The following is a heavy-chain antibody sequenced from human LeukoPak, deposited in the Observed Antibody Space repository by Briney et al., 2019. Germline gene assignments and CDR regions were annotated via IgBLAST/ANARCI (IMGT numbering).Heavy chain of an antibody. V-gene: IGHV3-7*01. J-gene: IGHJ4*02. CDR3: ARAHTGYSSGWYGVGY. CDR1: GFTFSSYW. D-gene: IGHD6-19*01. Sequence: PGGSLRLSCAASGFTFSSYWMSWVRQAPGKGLEWVANIKQDGSEKYYVDSVKGRFTISRDNAKNSLYLQMNSLRAEDTAVYYCARAHTGYSSGWYGVGYWGQGTLATVSS. CDR2: IKQDGSEK.